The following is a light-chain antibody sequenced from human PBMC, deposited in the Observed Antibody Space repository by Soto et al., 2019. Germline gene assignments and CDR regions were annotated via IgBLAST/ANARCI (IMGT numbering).Light chain of an antibody. CDR1: QSVSTY. J-gene: IGKJ1*01. CDR3: QQRSSWPRT. CDR2: DAS. V-gene: IGKV3-11*01. Sequence: EIVLTQSPVTLSLSPGERATLSCRASQSVSTYLAWYQQKPGRAPRLLIYDASYGATGVPARFSGSGSGTDFTLTISRLESEDFALYYCQQRSSWPRTFGQGTKV.